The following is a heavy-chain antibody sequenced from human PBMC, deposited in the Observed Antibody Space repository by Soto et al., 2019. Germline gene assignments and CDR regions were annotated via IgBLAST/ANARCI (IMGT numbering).Heavy chain of an antibody. CDR2: IIPILGIA. V-gene: IGHV1-69*08. D-gene: IGHD2-8*01. Sequence: QVQLVQSGAEVKKPGSSVKVSCKASGGTFSSYTISWVRQAPGQGLEWMGRIIPILGIANYGQKFQGRVTMTEDKSTSSAYMELGSLRSEDTAVYYWARDERGYCTNGVCYSDYWGQGTLVTVSS. CDR3: ARDERGYCTNGVCYSDY. J-gene: IGHJ4*02. CDR1: GGTFSSYT.